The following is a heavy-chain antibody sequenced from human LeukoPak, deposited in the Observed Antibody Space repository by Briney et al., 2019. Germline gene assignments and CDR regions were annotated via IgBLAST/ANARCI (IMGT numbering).Heavy chain of an antibody. CDR2: IYYSGST. CDR1: GGSISSGDYY. CDR3: ARVSSILTGYHFDY. D-gene: IGHD3-9*01. V-gene: IGHV4-30-4*01. J-gene: IGHJ4*02. Sequence: SQTLSLTCTVSGGSISSGDYYWSWIRQPPGQGLEWIGYIYYSGSTYYNPSLKSRVTISVDTSKNQFSLKLSSVTAADTAVYYRARVSSILTGYHFDYWGQGTLVTVSS.